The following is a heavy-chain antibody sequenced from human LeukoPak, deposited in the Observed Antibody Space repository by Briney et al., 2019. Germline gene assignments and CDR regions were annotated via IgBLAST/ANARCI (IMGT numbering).Heavy chain of an antibody. CDR2: IHPGDSDT. CDR3: ARGAKDRYGSSDY. J-gene: IGHJ4*02. CDR1: GYGFTNYW. Sequence: HGESLKISCKGSGYGFTNYWIGWVRQMPGKGLEWMGIIHPGDSDTRYSPSFQGQVTMSVDESITTAYLQWSSLKASDSAMYYCARGAKDRYGSSDYWGQGTLVTVSS. D-gene: IGHD4-17*01. V-gene: IGHV5-51*01.